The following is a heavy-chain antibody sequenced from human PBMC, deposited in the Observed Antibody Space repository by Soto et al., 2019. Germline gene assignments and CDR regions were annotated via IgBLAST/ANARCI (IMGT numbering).Heavy chain of an antibody. CDR3: ARESERLWLDY. Sequence: QVQLQESGPGLVKPSQTLSLTCTVSGVSISSGGYYWSWIRQHPGKGLEWIGNIYYSGSTYYNPSLKGRVTISVDTSKNHFSTKQSYVTAADTAVYYCARESERLWLDYWGQGTLVTVSS. CDR2: IYYSGST. CDR1: GVSISSGGYY. J-gene: IGHJ4*02. V-gene: IGHV4-31*03. D-gene: IGHD3-3*01.